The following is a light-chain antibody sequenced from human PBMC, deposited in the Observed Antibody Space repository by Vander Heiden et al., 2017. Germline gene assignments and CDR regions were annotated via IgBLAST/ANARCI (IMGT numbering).Light chain of an antibody. Sequence: QSALTQPASVSGSPGQSITISCTGTSSDVGGYKFVSWYQQHPGKAPKLMIYDVSNRPSGVSNRFSGSKSGNTASLTISGLQAEDEADYYCSSYTSSSTGVFGGGTKLTVL. CDR3: SSYTSSSTGV. J-gene: IGLJ2*01. V-gene: IGLV2-14*01. CDR1: SSDVGGYKF. CDR2: DVS.